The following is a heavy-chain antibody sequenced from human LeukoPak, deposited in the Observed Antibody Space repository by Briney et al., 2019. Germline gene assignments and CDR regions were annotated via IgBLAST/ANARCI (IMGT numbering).Heavy chain of an antibody. J-gene: IGHJ4*02. CDR3: AKDVDRGSYYTPGPDY. D-gene: IGHD1-26*01. CDR1: GFTFSSYG. V-gene: IGHV3-30*18. CDR2: ISYDGSNK. Sequence: GGSLRLSCAASGFTFSSYGMHWVRQAPGKGLEWVAVISYDGSNKYYADSVKGRFTISRDNSKNTLYLQMSSLRAEDTAVYYCAKDVDRGSYYTPGPDYWGQGTLVTVSS.